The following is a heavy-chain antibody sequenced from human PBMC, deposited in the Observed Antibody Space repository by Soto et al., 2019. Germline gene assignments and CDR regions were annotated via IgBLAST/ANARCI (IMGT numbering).Heavy chain of an antibody. V-gene: IGHV3-48*02. J-gene: IGHJ3*02. Sequence: ESGGGLVQPGGSLRLSCAASGFTFSSYSMNWVRQAPGKGLEWVSYISSSSSTIYYADSVKGRFTISRDNAKNSLYLQMNSLRDEDTAVYYCARVSDDSSGYYSDAFDIWGQGTMVTVSS. CDR2: ISSSSSTI. D-gene: IGHD3-22*01. CDR1: GFTFSSYS. CDR3: ARVSDDSSGYYSDAFDI.